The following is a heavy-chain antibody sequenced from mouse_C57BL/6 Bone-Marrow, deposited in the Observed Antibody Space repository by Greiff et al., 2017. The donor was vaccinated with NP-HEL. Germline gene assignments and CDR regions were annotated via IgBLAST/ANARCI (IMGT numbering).Heavy chain of an antibody. J-gene: IGHJ4*01. V-gene: IGHV1-9*01. CDR1: GYTFTGYW. CDR2: ILPGSGST. CDR3: AREDYYYGGSYRYYAMDY. D-gene: IGHD1-1*01. Sequence: QVQLQQPGAELMKPGASVKLSCKATGYTFTGYWIEWVKQRPGHGLEWIGEILPGSGSTNYNEKFKGKATFTADTSSNTAYMQLSSLTTEDSAIYYCAREDYYYGGSYRYYAMDYWGQGTSVTVSS.